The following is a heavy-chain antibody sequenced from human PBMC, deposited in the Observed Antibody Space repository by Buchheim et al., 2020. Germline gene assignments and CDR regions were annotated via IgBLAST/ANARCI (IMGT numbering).Heavy chain of an antibody. Sequence: EVQLVESGGGLIQPGGSLRLSCAASGFPFIDAWMSWVRQAPGKGLEWVARIKKKSGGGATDYTAPVKGRFTISRDDSKNMMYLEMNSLKTEDTAVYYCVCLYFGGDYWGQGTL. CDR3: VCLYFGGDY. J-gene: IGHJ4*02. D-gene: IGHD3-10*01. CDR2: IKKKSGGGAT. V-gene: IGHV3-15*01. CDR1: GFPFIDAW.